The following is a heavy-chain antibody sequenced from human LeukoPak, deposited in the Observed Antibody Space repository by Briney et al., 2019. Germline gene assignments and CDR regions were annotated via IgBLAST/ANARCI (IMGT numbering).Heavy chain of an antibody. Sequence: SQTLSPTCAVSGGPIKSTDSFWTWIRQNPGKGLEWIGYIYYSGSTYYNPSLKSRLTISVDTSNNQFSLSLSSVTAADTALYYCARARGYDILTGYYRGWYFDLWGRGTLVTVSS. CDR2: IYYSGST. V-gene: IGHV4-31*11. D-gene: IGHD3-9*01. J-gene: IGHJ2*01. CDR1: GGPIKSTDSF. CDR3: ARARGYDILTGYYRGWYFDL.